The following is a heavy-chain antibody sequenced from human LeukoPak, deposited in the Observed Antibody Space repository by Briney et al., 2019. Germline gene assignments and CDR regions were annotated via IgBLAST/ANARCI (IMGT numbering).Heavy chain of an antibody. D-gene: IGHD3-10*01. J-gene: IGHJ4*02. V-gene: IGHV3-15*01. CDR1: GFTFSNAW. Sequence: GGSLRLSCAASGFTFSNAWMSWVRQAPGKGLEWVGRIKSKTDGGTTDYAAPVKGRFTISRDDSNNTLYLQMNSLKTEVAALYYCTRDRSYGYWGQGTLVTVSS. CDR3: TRDRSYGY. CDR2: IKSKTDGGTT.